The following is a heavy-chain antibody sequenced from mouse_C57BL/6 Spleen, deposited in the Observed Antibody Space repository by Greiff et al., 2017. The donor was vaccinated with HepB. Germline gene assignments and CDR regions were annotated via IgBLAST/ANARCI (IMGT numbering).Heavy chain of an antibody. CDR2: INPNNGGT. CDR3: ARDRDGGWYFDV. J-gene: IGHJ1*01. V-gene: IGHV1-22*01. CDR1: GYTFSDYN. Sequence: VQLQQSGPELVKPGASVKMSCKASGYTFSDYNIHWVKQSHGKSLEWIGYINPNNGGTSYNQKFKGKATLTVNKSSSTAYMELSSLTSEDSAVYYYARDRDGGWYFDVWGPGTTVTVSS. D-gene: IGHD3-3*01.